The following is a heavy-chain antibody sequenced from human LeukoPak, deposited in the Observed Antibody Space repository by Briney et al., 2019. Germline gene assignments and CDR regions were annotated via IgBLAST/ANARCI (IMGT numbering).Heavy chain of an antibody. CDR2: FDPEDGET. J-gene: IGHJ4*02. V-gene: IGHV1-24*01. CDR3: ATGLVGATYDFDY. CDR1: GYTLTELS. Sequence: ASVKVSCKVSGYTLTELSMHWVRQAPGKGLEWMGGFDPEDGETIYAQKFQGRVTMTEGTSTDTAYMELSSLRSEDTAVYYCATGLVGATYDFDYWGQGTLVTVSS. D-gene: IGHD1-26*01.